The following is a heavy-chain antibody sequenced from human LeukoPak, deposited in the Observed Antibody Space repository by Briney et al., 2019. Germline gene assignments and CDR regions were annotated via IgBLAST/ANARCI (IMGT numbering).Heavy chain of an antibody. CDR2: IYYSGST. V-gene: IGHV4-59*08. CDR1: GGSMTSYY. J-gene: IGHJ4*02. Sequence: PSETLSLTCTVSGGSMTSYYWSWIRQAPGKGLEWVGSIYYSGSTNYNPSLKSRVTISVDTSKNQFSLKLSSVTAADTAVYYCARHDAGKWLPYFDYWGRGTLVTVSS. D-gene: IGHD6-19*01. CDR3: ARHDAGKWLPYFDY.